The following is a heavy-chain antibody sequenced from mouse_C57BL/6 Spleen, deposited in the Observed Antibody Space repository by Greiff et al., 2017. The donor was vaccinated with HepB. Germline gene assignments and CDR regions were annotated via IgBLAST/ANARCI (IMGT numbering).Heavy chain of an antibody. CDR3: ARGSSGAWFAY. J-gene: IGHJ3*01. Sequence: QVQLQQPGAELVMPGASVKLSCKASGYTFTSYWMHWVKQRPGQGLEWIGEIDPSDSYTNYNQKFKGKSTLTVDKSSSTAYMQLSSLTSEDSVVYYCARGSSGAWFAYWGQGTLVTVSA. CDR1: GYTFTSYW. V-gene: IGHV1-69*01. D-gene: IGHD1-1*01. CDR2: IDPSDSYT.